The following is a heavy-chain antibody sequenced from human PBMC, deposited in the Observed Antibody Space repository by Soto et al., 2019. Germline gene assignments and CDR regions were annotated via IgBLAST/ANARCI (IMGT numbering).Heavy chain of an antibody. J-gene: IGHJ6*02. CDR2: ISYDGSYK. D-gene: IGHD2-21*02. V-gene: IGHV3-30*18. CDR1: GFTFSSYG. CDR3: AKVPGVTRWYYAMDV. Sequence: GGSLRLSCAASGFTFSSYGMHWVRQAPGKGLEWVAVISYDGSYKYYADSVKGRFTISRDNSKNTLYLQMNSLRVEDTAIYYCAKVPGVTRWYYAMDVWGQGTTVTVSS.